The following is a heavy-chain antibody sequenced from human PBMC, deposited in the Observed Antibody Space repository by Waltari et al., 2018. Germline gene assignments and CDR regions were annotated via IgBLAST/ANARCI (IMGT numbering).Heavy chain of an antibody. CDR2: ILSNGATT. D-gene: IGHD3-10*01. CDR3: AKRTYGPFDS. J-gene: IGHJ4*01. CDR1: GFTFPDYA. V-gene: IGHV3-23*01. Sequence: EEQLLESGGALIQPGGSLRLSCAASGFTFPDYAMDWVRQVPGKGLEWVSSILSNGATTYYAASVKVRFTISRDNSKNTLYLQMNSLTAEDTAVYYCAKRTYGPFDSWGHGTLVTVSS.